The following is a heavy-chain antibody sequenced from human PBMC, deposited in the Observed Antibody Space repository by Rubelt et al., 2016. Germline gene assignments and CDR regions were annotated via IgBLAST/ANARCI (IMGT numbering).Heavy chain of an antibody. Sequence: QVQLQESGPGLVKPSDTLSLTCAVSGYSISSSNWWGWIRQPPGKGLEWIGYIHYSGSIYYKPSLKGRVTMSVDTSKDQFSLKLSSVTAADTAVYYCARVGEEVSAFDIWGQGTMVTVSS. J-gene: IGHJ3*02. CDR1: GYSISSSNW. V-gene: IGHV4-28*05. CDR2: IHYSGSI. CDR3: ARVGEEVSAFDI.